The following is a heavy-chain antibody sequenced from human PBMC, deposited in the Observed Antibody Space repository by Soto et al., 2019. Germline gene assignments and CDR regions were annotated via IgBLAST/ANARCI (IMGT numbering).Heavy chain of an antibody. CDR3: FIFNSSIDYSNCMDF. CDR1: GLTFSHYS. V-gene: IGHV3-21*01. CDR2: ISGGGTYR. Sequence: GGSLRLSCAASGLTFSHYSMNWVRQAPGKGLEWVSSISGGGTYRYYAESVKGRFTISRDNAKNALDLQMNSLRAEETAVYYIFIFNSSIDYSNCMDFLRQGPTVTVSS. D-gene: IGHD6-13*01. J-gene: IGHJ6*02.